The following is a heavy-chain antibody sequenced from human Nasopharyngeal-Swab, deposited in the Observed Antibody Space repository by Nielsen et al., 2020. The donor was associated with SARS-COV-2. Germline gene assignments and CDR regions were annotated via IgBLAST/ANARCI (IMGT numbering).Heavy chain of an antibody. V-gene: IGHV1-2*04. Sequence: ASVKVSCKASGYTFTGYYMHWVRQAPGQGLEWMGWINPNSGGTNYAQKFQGWVTMTRDTSISTAYMELSSLRSEDTAVYYCASAPRIADDGGPNYYYYYGMDVWGQGTTVTVSS. D-gene: IGHD6-13*01. CDR1: GYTFTGYY. CDR2: INPNSGGT. J-gene: IGHJ6*02. CDR3: ASAPRIADDGGPNYYYYYGMDV.